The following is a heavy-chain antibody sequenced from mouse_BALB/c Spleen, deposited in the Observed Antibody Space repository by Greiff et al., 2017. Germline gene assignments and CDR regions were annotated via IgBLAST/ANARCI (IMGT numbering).Heavy chain of an antibody. Sequence: QVQLKESGAELARPGASVKLSCKASGYTFTSYWMQWVKQRPGQGLEWIGAIYPGDGDTRYTQKFKGKATLTADKSSSTAYMQRSSLASEDSAVYYCASGRYDYDEWGYFDVWGAGTTVTVSS. V-gene: IGHV1-87*01. CDR3: ASGRYDYDEWGYFDV. CDR2: IYPGDGDT. D-gene: IGHD2-4*01. CDR1: GYTFTSYW. J-gene: IGHJ1*01.